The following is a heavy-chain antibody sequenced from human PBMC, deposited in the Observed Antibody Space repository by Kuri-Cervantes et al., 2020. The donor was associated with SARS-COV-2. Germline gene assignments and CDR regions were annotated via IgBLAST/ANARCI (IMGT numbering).Heavy chain of an antibody. CDR3: ARHFSWGSGEKYYDILTRPDYGMDV. CDR2: ITHRGDT. D-gene: IGHD3-9*01. J-gene: IGHJ6*02. CDR1: GGSFNTYY. Sequence: SETLSLTCAVYGGSFNTYYWAWIRQPPGKGLERIGEITHRGDTIYNMSLKSRVTISVDTSKNQFSLKLSSVTAADTAVYYCARHFSWGSGEKYYDILTRPDYGMDVWGQGTTVTVSS. V-gene: IGHV4-34*01.